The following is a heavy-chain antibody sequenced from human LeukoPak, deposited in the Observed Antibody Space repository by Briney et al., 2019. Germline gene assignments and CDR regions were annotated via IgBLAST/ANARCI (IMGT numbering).Heavy chain of an antibody. CDR1: GYTFTIYG. Sequence: ASVTVSFKASGYTFTIYGISWVRQAPGQGLEWMGWINPHSGGTNYAQKFQGGVTMTRDTSITTAYMELSSLRSDDTAVYYCARDVGEYCSSTNCYASHYWGQGTLVTVSS. CDR3: ARDVGEYCSSTNCYASHY. D-gene: IGHD2-2*01. V-gene: IGHV1-2*02. J-gene: IGHJ4*02. CDR2: INPHSGGT.